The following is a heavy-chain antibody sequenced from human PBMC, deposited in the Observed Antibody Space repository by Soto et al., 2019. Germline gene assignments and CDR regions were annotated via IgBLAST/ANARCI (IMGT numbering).Heavy chain of an antibody. CDR1: GFTFSSYG. V-gene: IGHV3-30*18. CDR3: AKPGYLEGDFDY. Sequence: QVQVVESGGGVVQPGRSLRLSCAASGFTFSSYGMHWVRQAPGKGLEWVAVISYDGSNKYYADSVKGRFTISRDNSKNTLYLQMNSLRAEDTAVYYCAKPGYLEGDFDYWGQGTLVTVSS. J-gene: IGHJ4*02. D-gene: IGHD3-16*02. CDR2: ISYDGSNK.